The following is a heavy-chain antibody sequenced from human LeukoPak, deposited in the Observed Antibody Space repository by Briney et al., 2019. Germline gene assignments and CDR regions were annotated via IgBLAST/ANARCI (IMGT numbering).Heavy chain of an antibody. D-gene: IGHD7-27*01. CDR3: ATRYNWGRY. CDR2: IKQDGSDK. CDR1: GFTFSSYL. J-gene: IGHJ4*02. Sequence: GGSLRLSCAASGFTFSSYLMRWFRQAPGKGLEWVANIKQDGSDKYYVDSVKGRFTISRDNAKNSLYLQMTSLRAEDTAVYYCATRYNWGRYWGQGTLVTVSS. V-gene: IGHV3-7*01.